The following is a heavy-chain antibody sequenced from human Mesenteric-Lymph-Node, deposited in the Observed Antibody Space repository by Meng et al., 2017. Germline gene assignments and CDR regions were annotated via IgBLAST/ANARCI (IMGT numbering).Heavy chain of an antibody. J-gene: IGHJ4*02. CDR2: IYHSGST. CDR3: ARVGQWLPIDY. V-gene: IGHV4-4*02. D-gene: IGHD6-19*01. Sequence: VRRQAPRHGLGHLSGTRSSPCAVSGGSFSSSNGWSWVRQPPGKGLEWIGEIYHSGSTNYNPSLKSRVTISVDKSKNQFSLNLSSVTAADTAVYYCARVGQWLPIDYWGQGTLVTVSS. CDR1: GGSFSSSNG.